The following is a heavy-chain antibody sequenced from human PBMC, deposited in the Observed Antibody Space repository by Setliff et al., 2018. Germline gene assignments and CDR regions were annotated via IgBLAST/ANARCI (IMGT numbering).Heavy chain of an antibody. CDR1: GYSISSGYI. V-gene: IGHV4-38-2*02. CDR3: ARVRWSQFRDAFDI. D-gene: IGHD2-21*01. CDR2: IGHTGSI. J-gene: IGHJ3*02. Sequence: SETLSLTCTVSGYSISSGYIWGWIRQPPGKGLEWVGNIGHTGSINYNPSLKSRVTISMDTSKNQFSLKVSSVTAADTAVYYCARVRWSQFRDAFDIWGQGTMVTVSS.